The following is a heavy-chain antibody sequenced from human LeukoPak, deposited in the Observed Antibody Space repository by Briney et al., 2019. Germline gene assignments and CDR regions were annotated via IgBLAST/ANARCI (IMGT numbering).Heavy chain of an antibody. CDR2: IIPILGIA. CDR3: AREELGTYYFDY. Sequence: ASVKVSCKASGGTFSSYAISWVRQAPGQGLEWMGRIIPILGIANYAQKFQGRVTITADKSMSAAYMELSSLRSEDTAVYYCAREELGTYYFDYWGQGTLVTVSS. D-gene: IGHD7-27*01. CDR1: GGTFSSYA. V-gene: IGHV1-69*04. J-gene: IGHJ4*02.